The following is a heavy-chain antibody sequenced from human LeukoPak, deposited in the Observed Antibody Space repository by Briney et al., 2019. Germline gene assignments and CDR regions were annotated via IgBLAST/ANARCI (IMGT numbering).Heavy chain of an antibody. CDR1: GFTFSSYW. Sequence: PGGSLRLSCAASGFTFSSYWMSWVRQAPGKGLEWVANIKQDGSVQYYVDSVKGRFTISRDNSKNTLYLQLNSLRAEDTAVYYCAKDLSGGYDYFDYWGQGTLVTVSS. V-gene: IGHV3-7*03. D-gene: IGHD5-12*01. CDR2: IKQDGSVQ. CDR3: AKDLSGGYDYFDY. J-gene: IGHJ4*02.